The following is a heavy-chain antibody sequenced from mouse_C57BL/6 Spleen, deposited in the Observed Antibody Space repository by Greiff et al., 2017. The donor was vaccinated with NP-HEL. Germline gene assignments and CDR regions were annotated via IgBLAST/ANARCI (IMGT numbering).Heavy chain of an antibody. D-gene: IGHD5-1-1*01. Sequence: QVQLQQSGAELVKPGASVKLSCKASGYTFTSYWMHWVKQRPGQGLEWIGMIHPNSGSTNYNEKFKSKATLTVDKSSSTAYMQLSSLTSEDSAVYYCARKILHRGYARDYWGQGTSVTVSS. CDR3: ARKILHRGYARDY. CDR2: IHPNSGST. V-gene: IGHV1-64*01. J-gene: IGHJ4*01. CDR1: GYTFTSYW.